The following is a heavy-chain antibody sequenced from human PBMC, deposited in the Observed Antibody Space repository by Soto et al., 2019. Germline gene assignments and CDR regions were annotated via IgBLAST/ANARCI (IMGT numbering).Heavy chain of an antibody. V-gene: IGHV4-61*01. CDR3: ARDKHDSSGYYFDP. J-gene: IGHJ5*02. CDR1: GGSVSSGSYY. CDR2: IYYSGST. D-gene: IGHD3-22*01. Sequence: TSETLSLTCTVSGGSVSSGSYYWSWIRQPPGKGLEWIGYIYYSGSTNYNPSLKSRVTISVDTSKNQFSLKLSSVTAADTAVYYCARDKHDSSGYYFDPWGQFTLVTVSS.